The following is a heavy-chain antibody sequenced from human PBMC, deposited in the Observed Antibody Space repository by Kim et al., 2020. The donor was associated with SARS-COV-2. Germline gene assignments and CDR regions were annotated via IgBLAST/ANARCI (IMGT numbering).Heavy chain of an antibody. CDR1: GYSFTRHW. J-gene: IGHJ4*02. CDR3: ARGGSRDYFDF. D-gene: IGHD3-10*01. V-gene: IGHV5-51*01. Sequence: GESLQISCKGSGYSFTRHWIGWVRQMPGKGLEWMGIIYPGDSDTRYTPSFQGQVTISADQSINTAYLQWSSLKASDTAMYYCARGGSRDYFDFWGLGTLVTVSS. CDR2: IYPGDSDT.